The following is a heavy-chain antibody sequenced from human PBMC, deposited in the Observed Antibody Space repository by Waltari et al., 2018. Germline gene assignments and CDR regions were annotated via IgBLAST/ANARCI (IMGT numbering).Heavy chain of an antibody. Sequence: QVQLQQWGAGLLKPSETLSLTCAVYGGSFSGYYWIWIRQPPGKGLEWIGEINHSGSTNYNPSLKSRVTISVDTSKNQFSLKLSSVTAADTAVYYCARALKSSGWYYYWGQGTLVTVSS. J-gene: IGHJ4*02. CDR1: GGSFSGYY. D-gene: IGHD6-19*01. CDR2: INHSGST. CDR3: ARALKSSGWYYY. V-gene: IGHV4-34*01.